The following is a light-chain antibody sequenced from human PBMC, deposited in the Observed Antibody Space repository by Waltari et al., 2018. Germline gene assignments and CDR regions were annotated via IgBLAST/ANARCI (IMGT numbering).Light chain of an antibody. J-gene: IGLJ3*02. Sequence: SYELTQPPSVSVSPGQTATITCSGDALPKQFAHWYHQKPGQAPVVVIYKDTERPSGIPELFSGSSSGTTVTLTSNGVQAEDEADYYCQSADSSGTCVFGGWTKLTVL. CDR2: KDT. V-gene: IGLV3-25*03. CDR3: QSADSSGTCV. CDR1: ALPKQF.